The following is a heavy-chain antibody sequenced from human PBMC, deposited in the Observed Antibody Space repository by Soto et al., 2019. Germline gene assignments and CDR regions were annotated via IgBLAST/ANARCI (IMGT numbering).Heavy chain of an antibody. Sequence: QVQLQESGPGLVKPSETLSLTCTVSGGSISTNYWTWIRLPPGKGSEWIGYIYSSGSTNYNPSLRGRVTLSVDASKNQVSLKLSSVTAADTAVYYCARAPANVLGHYYYGMDVWGHGTTVTVSS. J-gene: IGHJ6*02. CDR2: IYSSGST. CDR3: ARAPANVLGHYYYGMDV. CDR1: GGSISTNY. D-gene: IGHD2-2*01. V-gene: IGHV4-59*01.